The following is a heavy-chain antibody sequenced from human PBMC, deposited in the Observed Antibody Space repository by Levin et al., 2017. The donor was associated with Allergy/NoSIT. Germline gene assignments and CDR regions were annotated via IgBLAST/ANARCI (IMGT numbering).Heavy chain of an antibody. CDR2: IYFSGST. J-gene: IGHJ5*02. Sequence: SETLSLTCTVSGGSISSSSYYWGWIRQPPGKGLEWIGSIYFSGSTYFNPSLRSRVTISVDTSKNQFSLKLSSLTAADTAVYYCASLNPPGGIAVAVSWFDPWGQGTLVTVSS. CDR3: ASLNPPGGIAVAVSWFDP. D-gene: IGHD6-19*01. CDR1: GGSISSSSYY. V-gene: IGHV4-39*01.